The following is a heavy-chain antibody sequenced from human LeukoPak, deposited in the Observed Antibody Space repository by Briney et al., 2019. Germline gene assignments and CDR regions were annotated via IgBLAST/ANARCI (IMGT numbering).Heavy chain of an antibody. CDR2: IIPIFGTA. V-gene: IGHV1-69*13. CDR1: GGTFSSYA. D-gene: IGHD5-18*01. J-gene: IGHJ4*02. Sequence: SVKVSCKASGGTFSSYAISWVRQAPGQGLEWMGGIIPIFGTANYAQKFQGRVTITADESTSTAYMELSSLRSEDTAVYYCASLDTAMGEVDYWGQGTLVTVSS. CDR3: ASLDTAMGEVDY.